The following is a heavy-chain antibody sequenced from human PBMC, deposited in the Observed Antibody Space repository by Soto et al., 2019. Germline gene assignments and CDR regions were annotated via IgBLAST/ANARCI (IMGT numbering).Heavy chain of an antibody. D-gene: IGHD1-26*01. CDR2: IWYDGSNK. CDR3: AREPPKYSGSYSRGIDY. CDR1: GFTFSSYG. J-gene: IGHJ4*02. Sequence: GGSLRLSCAASGFTFSSYGMHWVRQAPGKGLEWVAVIWYDGSNKYYADSVKGRFTISRDNSKNTLYLQMNSLRAEDTAVYYCAREPPKYSGSYSRGIDYWGQGTLVTVSS. V-gene: IGHV3-33*01.